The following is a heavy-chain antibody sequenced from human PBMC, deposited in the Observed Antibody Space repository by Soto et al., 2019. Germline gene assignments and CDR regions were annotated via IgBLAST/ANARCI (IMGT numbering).Heavy chain of an antibody. CDR3: AKQQGSGAPFYDAMDV. V-gene: IGHV3-23*01. Sequence: GGSLRLSCATSGFTFSSYAMSWVRQTPGERLEWVSYIGAGGDRTYYADSVKGRLTISRDSSKITLYLQMNDLRAEDTAIYYCAKQQGSGAPFYDAMDVWGQGTTVTVSS. J-gene: IGHJ6*02. CDR2: IGAGGDRT. CDR1: GFTFSSYA. D-gene: IGHD3-10*01.